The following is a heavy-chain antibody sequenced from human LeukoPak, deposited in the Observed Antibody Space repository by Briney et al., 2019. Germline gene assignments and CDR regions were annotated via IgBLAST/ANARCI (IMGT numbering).Heavy chain of an antibody. J-gene: IGHJ6*03. Sequence: ASLKDSSKASGDTFTSYDINWGRHATGQGLEWMGWMNPNSVNTGYAQKFQGRVTITRNTSISTAYMELSSLRSEDTAVYYCARERVITMVRGVIPYYYYYYLHVWGKGTTVTVSS. CDR2: MNPNSVNT. D-gene: IGHD3-10*01. CDR1: GDTFTSYD. V-gene: IGHV1-8*03. CDR3: ARERVITMVRGVIPYYYYYYLHV.